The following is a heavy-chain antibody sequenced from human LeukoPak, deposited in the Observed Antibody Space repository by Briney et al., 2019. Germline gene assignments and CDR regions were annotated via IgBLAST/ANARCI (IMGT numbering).Heavy chain of an antibody. J-gene: IGHJ4*02. CDR1: GFTFSSYS. CDR3: ARGRRYPGIAVAGTYYFDY. CDR2: ISSSSSYI. D-gene: IGHD6-19*01. V-gene: IGHV3-21*01. Sequence: GGSLRLSCAASGFTFSSYSMNWVRQAPGKGLEWVSSISSSSSYIYYADSVKGRFTISRDNAKNSLYPQMNSLRAEDTAVYYCARGRRYPGIAVAGTYYFDYWGQGTLVTVSS.